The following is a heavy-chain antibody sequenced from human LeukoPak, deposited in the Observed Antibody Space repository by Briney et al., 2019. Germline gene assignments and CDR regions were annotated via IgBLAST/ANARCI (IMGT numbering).Heavy chain of an antibody. D-gene: IGHD6-6*01. CDR1: GFTFSSYA. V-gene: IGHV3-23*01. CDR2: ISGSGGST. Sequence: PGGSLRLSCPASGFTFSSYAMSWVRQAPGKGLEWVSAISGSGGSTYYADSVKGRFTISRDNSKNTLYLQMNSLRAEDTAVDYCAKENKARPGSNYYYYYMDVWGKGTTVTVSS. J-gene: IGHJ6*03. CDR3: AKENKARPGSNYYYYYMDV.